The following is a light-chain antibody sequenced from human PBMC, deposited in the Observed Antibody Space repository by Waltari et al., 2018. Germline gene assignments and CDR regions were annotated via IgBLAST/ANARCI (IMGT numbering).Light chain of an antibody. CDR3: QQYGRSPGT. Sequence: ENVLMQSPGTLSLSPGERATLSCRASQSVSSSYLAWYQQKPGQAPRLLIYGASSRATGIPDRFSGSGSGTDFTLTISRLEPEDFAVYYCQQYGRSPGTFGQGTKVEIK. V-gene: IGKV3-20*01. J-gene: IGKJ1*01. CDR2: GAS. CDR1: QSVSSSY.